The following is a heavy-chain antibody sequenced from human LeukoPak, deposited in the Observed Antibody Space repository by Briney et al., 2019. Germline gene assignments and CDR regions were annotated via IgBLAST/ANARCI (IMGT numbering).Heavy chain of an antibody. Sequence: GASVKVSCRASGYTFTSYGISWVRQAPGQGLEWMGWISAYNGNTNYAQKLQGRVTMTTDTSTSTAYMELRSLRSDDTAVYYSARGGEIVITTNYFDYWGQGTLVTVSS. CDR3: ARGGEIVITTNYFDY. CDR1: GYTFTSYG. D-gene: IGHD3-22*01. CDR2: ISAYNGNT. V-gene: IGHV1-18*01. J-gene: IGHJ4*02.